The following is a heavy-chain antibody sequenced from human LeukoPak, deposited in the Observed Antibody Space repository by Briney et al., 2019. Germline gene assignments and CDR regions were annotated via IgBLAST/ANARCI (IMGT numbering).Heavy chain of an antibody. Sequence: SETLSLTCTVYGGSISSYYWSWIRQPAGKGLEWIGRIYSSGSTNYNPSLKSRVTMSVDTSKNQFSLKLSSVTAADTAVYYCARGGFLEWLKGFDPWGQGTLVTVSS. D-gene: IGHD3-3*01. V-gene: IGHV4-4*07. CDR3: ARGGFLEWLKGFDP. CDR2: IYSSGST. CDR1: GGSISSYY. J-gene: IGHJ5*02.